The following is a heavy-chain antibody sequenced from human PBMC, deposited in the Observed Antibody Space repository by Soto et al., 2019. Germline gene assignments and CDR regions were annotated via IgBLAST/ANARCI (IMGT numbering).Heavy chain of an antibody. J-gene: IGHJ4*02. V-gene: IGHV1-3*01. CDR3: ARSITLFGVVPAY. D-gene: IGHD3-3*01. CDR2: INAGNGNT. CDR1: GYTFTSYA. Sequence: QVQLVQSGAEVKKPGASVKVSCKASGYTFTSYAMHWVRQAPGQRLEWMGWINAGNGNTKYSQKFQGRVTITRDKAATTAYMELSSLRSEDTAVYYCARSITLFGVVPAYWGQGPLVTVSS.